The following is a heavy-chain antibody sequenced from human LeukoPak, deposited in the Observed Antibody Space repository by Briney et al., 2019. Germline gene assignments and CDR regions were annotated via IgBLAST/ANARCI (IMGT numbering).Heavy chain of an antibody. CDR2: IIPIFGTP. J-gene: IGHJ6*03. Sequence: ASVKVSCKASGGTFSKNAFNWVRQAPGQPLEWAGGIIPIFGTPNYAQTFQGRVTITADESTRTAYMELSSLRLDDTAIYYCARGNHDGEYVVSGYYFYMDVWGKGTTVTVSS. D-gene: IGHD4-17*01. V-gene: IGHV1-69*13. CDR3: ARGNHDGEYVVSGYYFYMDV. CDR1: GGTFSKNA.